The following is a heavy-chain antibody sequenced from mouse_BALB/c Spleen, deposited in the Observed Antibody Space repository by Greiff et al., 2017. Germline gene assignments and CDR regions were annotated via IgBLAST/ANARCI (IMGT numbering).Heavy chain of an antibody. J-gene: IGHJ4*01. V-gene: IGHV5-6-3*01. CDR3: ARDGETYYAMDY. Sequence: EVKLMESGGGLVKPGGSLKLSCAASGFTFSSYGMSWVRQTPDKRLELVATINSNGGSTYYPDSVKGRFTISRDNAKNTLYLQMSSLKSEDTAMYYCARDGETYYAMDYWGQGTSVTVSS. CDR1: GFTFSSYG. CDR2: INSNGGST.